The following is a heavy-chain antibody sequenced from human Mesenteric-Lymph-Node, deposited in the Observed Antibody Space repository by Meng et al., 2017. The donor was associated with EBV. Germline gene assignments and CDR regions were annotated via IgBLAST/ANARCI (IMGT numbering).Heavy chain of an antibody. CDR3: ARGPHYYGSGTHYDWFDP. Sequence: QVQVVEAGAEVTRPEASVKVSCKAFEYTFTSYDIKWLRQATGQGLEWMGWMNPNSGNAGYAQKFQGRVTMTKNTSINTAYMELSSLTSEDTAVYYCARGPHYYGSGTHYDWFDPWGQGTLVTVSS. D-gene: IGHD3-10*01. J-gene: IGHJ5*02. CDR2: MNPNSGNA. V-gene: IGHV1-8*01. CDR1: EYTFTSYD.